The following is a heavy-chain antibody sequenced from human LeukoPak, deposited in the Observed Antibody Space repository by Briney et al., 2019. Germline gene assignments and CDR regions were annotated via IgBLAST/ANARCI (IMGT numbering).Heavy chain of an antibody. CDR1: GYTFTDYY. J-gene: IGHJ4*02. Sequence: ASVKVSCKTSGYTFTDYYVHWVRQAPGQGLEWMGWIDPNSGGTSYAQKVQGRVTMTGDTSISTAYMELSRLRSDDTAMFYCAREYLRSGSYKYFDYWGQGTLVTVSS. V-gene: IGHV1-2*02. D-gene: IGHD1-26*01. CDR3: AREYLRSGSYKYFDY. CDR2: IDPNSGGT.